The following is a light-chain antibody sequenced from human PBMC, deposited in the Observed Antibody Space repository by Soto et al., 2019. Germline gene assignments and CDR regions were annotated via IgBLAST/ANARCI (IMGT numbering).Light chain of an antibody. CDR2: EVT. CDR1: SSDVGGFDH. V-gene: IGLV2-14*01. CDR3: CSYTSIASYV. Sequence: QSALTQPASVSGSPGQSITISCTGSSSDVGGFDHVSWYQQHPGKAPKVLVYEVTYRPSGVSRRFSGSKSGNTAFLTISGLQAEDEADYYCCSYTSIASYVFGTGTQLTVL. J-gene: IGLJ1*01.